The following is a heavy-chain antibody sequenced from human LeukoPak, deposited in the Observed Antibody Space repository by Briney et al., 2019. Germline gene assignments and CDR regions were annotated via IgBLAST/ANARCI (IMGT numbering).Heavy chain of an antibody. V-gene: IGHV4-61*02. CDR2: VSASGYT. D-gene: IGHD4-17*01. CDR3: ARAPTVTTRYYFDY. Sequence: SETLSLTCTVSASISSGDYYWNWIRQPAGKGLEWIGRVSASGYTNYNPSLRSRVTISVDTSKNQFSLKLSSVTAADTAVYYCARAPTVTTRYYFDYWGQGTLVTVSS. J-gene: IGHJ4*02. CDR1: ASISSGDYY.